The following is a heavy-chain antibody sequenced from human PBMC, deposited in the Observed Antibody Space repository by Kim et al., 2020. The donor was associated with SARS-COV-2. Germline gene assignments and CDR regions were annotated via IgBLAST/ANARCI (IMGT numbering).Heavy chain of an antibody. Sequence: GGSLRLSCAASGFTFRTNWMGWVRQAPGKGLEWVACMSQDATKKSYVDSVNGRFTISRDNAKNSLYLQMNSLRVEDTAVYYCARLSSHSSDCWGRGTLVT. J-gene: IGHJ4*02. CDR1: GFTFRTNW. CDR3: ARLSSHSSDC. CDR2: MSQDATKK. D-gene: IGHD6-6*01. V-gene: IGHV3-7*03.